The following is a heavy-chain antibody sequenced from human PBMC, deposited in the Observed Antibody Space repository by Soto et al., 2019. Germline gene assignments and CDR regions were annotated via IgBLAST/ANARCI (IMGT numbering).Heavy chain of an antibody. CDR2: ISAGGGGT. J-gene: IGHJ4*02. CDR3: TTARGDTAISDY. D-gene: IGHD5-18*01. Sequence: GESLRLSCAGSGFSFSSYAIGWVRQVPGKGLEWVSAISAGGGGTYYAASVQGQFTISGDNSMNTLYLQMNSLSAEDTAVYYCTTARGDTAISDYWGQGT. V-gene: IGHV3-23*01. CDR1: GFSFSSYA.